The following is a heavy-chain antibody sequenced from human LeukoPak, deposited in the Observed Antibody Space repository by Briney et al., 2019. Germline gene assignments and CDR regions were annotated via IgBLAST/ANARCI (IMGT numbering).Heavy chain of an antibody. CDR2: IYYSGST. CDR3: ARETYYDSSGYYIIDY. V-gene: IGHV4-30-4*08. J-gene: IGHJ4*02. CDR1: GGSISSGDYY. Sequence: SETLSLTCTVSGGSISSGDYYWSWIRQPPGKGLEWIGYIYYSGSTYYNPSLKRRVTISVDTSKNQFSLKLSSVTAADTAVYYCARETYYDSSGYYIIDYWGQGTLVTVSS. D-gene: IGHD3-22*01.